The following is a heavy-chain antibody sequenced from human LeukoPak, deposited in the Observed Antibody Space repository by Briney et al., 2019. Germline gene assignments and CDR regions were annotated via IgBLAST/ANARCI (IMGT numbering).Heavy chain of an antibody. J-gene: IGHJ4*02. CDR1: GFSISSITYY. CDR2: MYYRGDT. Sequence: SETLSLTCTVSGFSISSITYYWGWIRQPPGKGLEWVGHMYYRGDTFYNPSLKSRVTISVDTSKNQFSLKLRSVTAADTAVYFCARLYGNYQNYFDYWGQGTLVTVSS. CDR3: ARLYGNYQNYFDY. D-gene: IGHD1-7*01. V-gene: IGHV4-39*07.